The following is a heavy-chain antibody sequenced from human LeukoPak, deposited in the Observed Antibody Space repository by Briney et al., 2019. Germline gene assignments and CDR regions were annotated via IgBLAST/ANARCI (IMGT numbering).Heavy chain of an antibody. J-gene: IGHJ3*02. V-gene: IGHV1-8*01. CDR3: ARSFRNMIVVVAGAFDI. CDR1: GYTFTSYD. D-gene: IGHD3-22*01. Sequence: GASVKVSCKASGYTFTSYDINWVRQATGQGLESMGWMNPNSGNTGYAQKFQGRVTMTRNTSISAAYMELSSLRSEDTAVYYCARSFRNMIVVVAGAFDIWGQGTMVTVSS. CDR2: MNPNSGNT.